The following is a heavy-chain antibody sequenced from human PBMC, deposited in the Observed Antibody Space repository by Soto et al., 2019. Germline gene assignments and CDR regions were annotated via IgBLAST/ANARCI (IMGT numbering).Heavy chain of an antibody. CDR1: FGFLSIYY. CDR3: ARGNDAFDI. V-gene: IGHV4-59*01. J-gene: IGHJ3*02. CDR2: IYYSGST. Sequence: LSLTWTFPFGFLSIYYWSWIRQPPGKGLEWIGYIYYSGSTNYNPSPKSRVTISVDTSKNQFSLKLSSVTAADTAVYYCARGNDAFDIWGQGTMVTVSS.